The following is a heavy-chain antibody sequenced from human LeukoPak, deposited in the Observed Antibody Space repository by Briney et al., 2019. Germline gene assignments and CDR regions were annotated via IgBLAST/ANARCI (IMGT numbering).Heavy chain of an antibody. CDR1: GFTFSSYW. V-gene: IGHV3-7*01. J-gene: IGHJ4*02. D-gene: IGHD3-22*01. Sequence: GGSLRLSCAASGFTFSSYWMSWVRQAPGKGLEWVANIKQDGSEKYYVDSVKGRFTISRDNAKNSLYLQMNSLRAEDTAVYYCARWRGYYDSSGYSFDYWGQGTLVTVSS. CDR2: IKQDGSEK. CDR3: ARWRGYYDSSGYSFDY.